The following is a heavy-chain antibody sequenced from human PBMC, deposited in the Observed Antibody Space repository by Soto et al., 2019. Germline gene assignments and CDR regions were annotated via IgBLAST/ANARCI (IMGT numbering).Heavy chain of an antibody. D-gene: IGHD6-13*01. Sequence: EVQLVESGGGLVKPGGSLRLSCAASGFTFRNAWMNWVRQAPGKGLEWVGRIKSKTDGGTIDYAAPVKDRFTISRDDSKNTLYLQLNSLNTEDTAVYYCTTDLPGYSRAIDYWGQGTLVTVSS. CDR2: IKSKTDGGTI. CDR1: GFTFRNAW. CDR3: TTDLPGYSRAIDY. V-gene: IGHV3-15*07. J-gene: IGHJ4*02.